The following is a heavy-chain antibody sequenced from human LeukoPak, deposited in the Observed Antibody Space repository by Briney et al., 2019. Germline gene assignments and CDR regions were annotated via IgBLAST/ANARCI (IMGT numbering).Heavy chain of an antibody. CDR3: AKIGYCSSTSCLYYFDY. J-gene: IGHJ4*02. CDR2: IRYDGSNK. D-gene: IGHD2-2*01. CDR1: GFTFSSYG. Sequence: GGSLRLSCAASGFTFSSYGMHWVRQAPGKGLEWVAFIRYDGSNKYYADSVKGRFTISRDNSKNTLYLQMDSLRAEDTAVYYCAKIGYCSSTSCLYYFDYWGQGTLVTVSS. V-gene: IGHV3-30*02.